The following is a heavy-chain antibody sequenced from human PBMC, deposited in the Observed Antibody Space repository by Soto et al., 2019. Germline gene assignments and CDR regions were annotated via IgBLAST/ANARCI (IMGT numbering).Heavy chain of an antibody. V-gene: IGHV3-74*01. J-gene: IGHJ6*02. CDR1: GFTFSRYW. D-gene: IGHD4-17*01. Sequence: EVQLVESGGGLVQPGGSLKLSCAASGFTFSRYWIHWVRQVPGKGLVWVSRINGDGSSTRYADSVRGRFTISRDNARNTVYLHMSSLRAEDTAVYYCARFRETPVTRDPYSGMDVWGQGTTVTVS. CDR2: INGDGSST. CDR3: ARFRETPVTRDPYSGMDV.